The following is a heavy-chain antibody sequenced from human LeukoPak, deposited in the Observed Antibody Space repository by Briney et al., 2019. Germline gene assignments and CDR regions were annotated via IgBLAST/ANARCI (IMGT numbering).Heavy chain of an antibody. D-gene: IGHD2-8*01. J-gene: IGHJ3*02. CDR2: ISYDGSNK. CDR1: GFNFDNFA. Sequence: GGSLRLSCVVSGFNFDNFAMYWVRQAPGKGLEWVAVISYDGSNKYYADSVKGRFTISRDNSKNTLYLQMNSLRAEDTAVYYCAMYGSDAFDIWGQGTMVTVSS. CDR3: AMYGSDAFDI. V-gene: IGHV3-30-3*01.